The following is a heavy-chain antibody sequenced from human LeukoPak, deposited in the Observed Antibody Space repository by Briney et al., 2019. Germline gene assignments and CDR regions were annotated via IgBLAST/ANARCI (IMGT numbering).Heavy chain of an antibody. J-gene: IGHJ4*02. V-gene: IGHV4-59*12. D-gene: IGHD6-19*01. CDR2: ISCSGST. Sequence: SETLSLTCTVSGGSISSYYWSWIRQPPGKGLEWIGYISCSGSTNYNPSLKSRVTISIDTSKNQFSLKLSSVTAADTAVYYCARTRKYSSDDDCWGQGTLVTVSS. CDR1: GGSISSYY. CDR3: ARTRKYSSDDDC.